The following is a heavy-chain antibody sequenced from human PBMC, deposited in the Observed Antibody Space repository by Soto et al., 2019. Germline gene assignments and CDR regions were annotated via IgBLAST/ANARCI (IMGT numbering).Heavy chain of an antibody. V-gene: IGHV3-23*01. D-gene: IGHD2-21*01. CDR3: AKDRHTLGRPYNWFDP. J-gene: IGHJ5*02. CDR2: ISGSGGST. Sequence: GGSLRLSCAASGFTFSSYAMSWVRQAPGKGLEWVSAISGSGGSTYYADSVKGRFTISRDNSKNTLYLQMNSLRAEDTAVYYCAKDRHTLGRPYNWFDPWGQGTLVTVSS. CDR1: GFTFSSYA.